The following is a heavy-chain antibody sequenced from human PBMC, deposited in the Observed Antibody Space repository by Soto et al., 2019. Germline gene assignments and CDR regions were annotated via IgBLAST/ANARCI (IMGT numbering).Heavy chain of an antibody. CDR1: GGSISSSRYY. CDR2: IYYSGST. Sequence: SETLSLTCTVSGGSISSSRYYWGWIRQPPGKGLEWIGSIYYSGSTYYNPSLKSRVTISVDTSKNQFSLKLSSVTAADTAVYYCARRDSSGRSNWFDPWGQGTLVTVSS. J-gene: IGHJ5*02. V-gene: IGHV4-39*01. CDR3: ARRDSSGRSNWFDP. D-gene: IGHD6-19*01.